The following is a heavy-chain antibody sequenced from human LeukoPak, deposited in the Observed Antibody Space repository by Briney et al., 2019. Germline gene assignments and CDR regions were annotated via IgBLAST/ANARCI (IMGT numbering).Heavy chain of an antibody. CDR3: ARKALLDY. CDR1: GYTFTIHD. Sequence: ASVNVSCKASGYTFTIHDINWVRHAPGQGIEWMGWMNPNSGNTGNAQKSQDRVTMTRNTSVSTAYMELSSLRSEDTAVYYCARKALLDYWAQEPLVTVSS. J-gene: IGHJ4*02. CDR2: MNPNSGNT. V-gene: IGHV1-8*01. D-gene: IGHD2-21*01.